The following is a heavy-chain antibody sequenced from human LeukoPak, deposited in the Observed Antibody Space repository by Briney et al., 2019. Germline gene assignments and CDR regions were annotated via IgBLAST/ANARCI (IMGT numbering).Heavy chain of an antibody. CDR1: GYTFTNYD. CDR3: ARVYGEIDY. J-gene: IGHJ4*02. D-gene: IGHD4/OR15-4a*01. V-gene: IGHV1-8*01. Sequence: ASVKVPCKASGYTFTNYDINWVRQAPGQGLEWMGWMNPNSGNTGYAQNLQGRVTMTRDTSISTAYMELTSLRSEDTAVYYCARVYGEIDYWGQGTLVTVSS. CDR2: MNPNSGNT.